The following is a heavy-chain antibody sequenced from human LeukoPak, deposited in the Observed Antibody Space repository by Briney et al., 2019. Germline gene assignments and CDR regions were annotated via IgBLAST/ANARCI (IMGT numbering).Heavy chain of an antibody. J-gene: IGHJ4*02. V-gene: IGHV3-30-3*01. Sequence: PGGSLRLSCAASGFTLSSYAMHWVRQAPGKGLEWVAVISYDGSNKYYADSVKGRFTISRDNSKNTLYLQMNSLRAEDTAVYYCARGRDDSSSWFDYWGQGTLVTVPS. CDR3: ARGRDDSSSWFDY. CDR2: ISYDGSNK. CDR1: GFTLSSYA. D-gene: IGHD6-13*01.